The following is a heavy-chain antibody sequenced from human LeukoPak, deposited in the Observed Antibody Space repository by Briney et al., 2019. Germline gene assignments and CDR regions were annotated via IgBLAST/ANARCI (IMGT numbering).Heavy chain of an antibody. D-gene: IGHD3-22*01. CDR1: GGSVNSGSYY. CDR2: IYYSGST. Sequence: PSETLSLTCTVSGGSVNSGSYYWNWIRQPPGKGLEWIGYIYYSGSTNYNPSLKSRVTISVDTSKNQFSLKLSSVTAADTAVYYCARGGDSTGYYNWFDPWGQGTLVTVSS. CDR3: ARGGDSTGYYNWFDP. V-gene: IGHV4-61*01. J-gene: IGHJ5*02.